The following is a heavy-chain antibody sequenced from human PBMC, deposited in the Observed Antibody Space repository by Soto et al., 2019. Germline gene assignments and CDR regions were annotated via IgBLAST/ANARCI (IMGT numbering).Heavy chain of an antibody. Sequence: PSQTLSLTCVISGDSVSRDTAAWNWIRQSPSRGLEWLGRTYYRSNWYHDYAPSVKTRIRINADSSKNQFSLQLDSLSPDDTAVYYCARDPDNWLDLWGQGTLVTVSS. CDR3: ARDPDNWLDL. J-gene: IGHJ5*02. CDR2: TYYRSNWYH. CDR1: GDSVSRDTAA. V-gene: IGHV6-1*01.